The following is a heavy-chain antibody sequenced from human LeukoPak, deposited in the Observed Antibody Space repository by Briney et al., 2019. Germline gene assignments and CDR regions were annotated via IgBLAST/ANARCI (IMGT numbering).Heavy chain of an antibody. V-gene: IGHV4-30-4*08. Sequence: PSETLSLTCTVSGGSISSSSYYWGWIRQPPGKGLEWIGYIYYSGSTYYNPSLKSRVTISVDTSKNQFSLKLSSVTAADTAVYYCARVKGPSYYYYYMDVWGKGTTVTVSS. CDR2: IYYSGST. J-gene: IGHJ6*03. CDR3: ARVKGPSYYYYYMDV. CDR1: GGSISSSSYY.